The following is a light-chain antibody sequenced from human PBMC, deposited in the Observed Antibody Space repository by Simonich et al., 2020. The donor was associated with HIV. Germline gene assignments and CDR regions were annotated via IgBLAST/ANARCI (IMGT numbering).Light chain of an antibody. J-gene: IGKJ4*01. V-gene: IGKV4-1*01. Sequence: DIVMTQSPDSLAVSLGERATINCKSSQSVLYSSNNKNYLAWYQQKPGQPPKLLIYWASTRESGVPDRVSGGWSGTDFTLTISSLQTEDVAVYYCQQYYGTPLTFGGGTRVEIK. CDR1: QSVLYSSNNKNY. CDR2: WAS. CDR3: QQYYGTPLT.